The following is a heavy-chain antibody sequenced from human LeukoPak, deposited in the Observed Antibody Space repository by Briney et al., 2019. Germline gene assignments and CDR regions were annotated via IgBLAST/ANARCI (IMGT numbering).Heavy chain of an antibody. D-gene: IGHD3-16*01. V-gene: IGHV3-23*01. CDR2: ISGSGGTT. Sequence: GVSLRLSCAASGFAFSSSAMSWVRQAPGKGLEWVSAISGSGGTTYYAVSVKGRFTISRDNSKSTLYLHMNSLRAEDTAVYYCAKGVGGIYYYYYMDVWGKGTTVTVSS. CDR3: AKGVGGIYYYYYMDV. J-gene: IGHJ6*03. CDR1: GFAFSSSA.